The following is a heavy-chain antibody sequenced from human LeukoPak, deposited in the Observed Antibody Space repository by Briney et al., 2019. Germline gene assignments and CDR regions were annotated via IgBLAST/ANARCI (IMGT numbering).Heavy chain of an antibody. CDR3: ARDAEHSYGRYFAY. CDR1: GGSISTYY. Sequence: PSETLSLTCTVSGGSISTYYWNWIRKTPGKGLEWIGFMQYTGNSKYNPSLKSRVTMLVDTSNNQFSLKLTSVTAADTAVHYCARDAEHSYGRYFAYWGQGILVTVSS. V-gene: IGHV4-59*01. CDR2: MQYTGNS. J-gene: IGHJ4*02. D-gene: IGHD5-18*01.